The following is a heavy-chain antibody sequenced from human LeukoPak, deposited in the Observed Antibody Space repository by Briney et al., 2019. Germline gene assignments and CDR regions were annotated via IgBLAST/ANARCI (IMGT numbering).Heavy chain of an antibody. D-gene: IGHD3-22*01. V-gene: IGHV4-59*01. J-gene: IGHJ6*02. CDR1: GGSISSYY. CDR2: IYYSGST. CDR3: ASDSGYYGMDV. Sequence: SETLSLTCTVSGGSISSYYWSWIRQPPGKGLEWIGYIYYSGSTNYNPSLKSRVTISVDTSKNQFSLKLSSVIAADTAVYYCASDSGYYGMDVWGQGTTVTVSS.